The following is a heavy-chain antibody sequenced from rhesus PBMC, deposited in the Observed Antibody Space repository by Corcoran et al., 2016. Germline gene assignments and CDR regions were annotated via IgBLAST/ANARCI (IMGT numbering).Heavy chain of an antibody. J-gene: IGHJ4*01. Sequence: LQLQASGPGLVKPSETLSVTCAVSGGSISSSYWSWIRQAPGKGLEWIGYIYGSGSSTNYNPSLKSRVTLSVDTSKNQLSLKLSSVTTADTAVYYCARVLYSSGWYIDYWGQGVLVTVSS. CDR3: ARVLYSSGWYIDY. CDR2: IYGSGSST. D-gene: IGHD6-31*01. V-gene: IGHV4-169*01. CDR1: GGSISSSY.